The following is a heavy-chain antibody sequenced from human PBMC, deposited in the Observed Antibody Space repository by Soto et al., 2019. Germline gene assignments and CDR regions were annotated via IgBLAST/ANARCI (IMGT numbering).Heavy chain of an antibody. CDR3: AREVSGIQAFDY. CDR2: ISHGGST. Sequence: QVQLQESGPGLVKPSETLSLTCVVSGGSINSSYWWNWVRQPPGKGLEWIGEISHGGSTNFNPSLKSRSTISVDKSNNHLSLKLYSVTASDTAVYYCAREVSGIQAFDYWGQGTLVTVSS. J-gene: IGHJ4*02. CDR1: GGSINSSYW. V-gene: IGHV4-4*02. D-gene: IGHD1-20*01.